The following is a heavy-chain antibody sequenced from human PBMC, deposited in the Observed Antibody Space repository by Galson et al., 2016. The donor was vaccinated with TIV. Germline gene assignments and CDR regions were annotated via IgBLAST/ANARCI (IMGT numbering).Heavy chain of an antibody. J-gene: IGHJ6*02. CDR3: AKDRNTAMDTYHYYYGMDV. CDR1: GDTFSSYP. D-gene: IGHD5-18*01. Sequence: SCKASGDTFSSYPFNWVRQAPGQGLEWVGGFIPLFGTANYAQEFQGRVTISADESTSTLYMEVRSLRSEDTAVYYCAKDRNTAMDTYHYYYGMDVWGQGTTVIVSS. CDR2: FIPLFGTA. V-gene: IGHV1-69*01.